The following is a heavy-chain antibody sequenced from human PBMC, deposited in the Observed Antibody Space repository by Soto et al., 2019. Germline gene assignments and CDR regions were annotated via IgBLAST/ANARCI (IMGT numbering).Heavy chain of an antibody. CDR3: ATTRGLAVGGSFNY. CDR2: FFSGST. J-gene: IGHJ4*02. Sequence: QLQLQESGPGLVMPSETLSLTCSVSGGSITSRSSYWAWIRQPPGKGLEWIGTFFSGSTFSNPSLRSRVTISKDTSRNQFSLKLTSVAATDTAMYYCATTRGLAVGGSFNYWGQGALVTVSS. D-gene: IGHD6-13*01. CDR1: GGSITSRSSY. V-gene: IGHV4-39*01.